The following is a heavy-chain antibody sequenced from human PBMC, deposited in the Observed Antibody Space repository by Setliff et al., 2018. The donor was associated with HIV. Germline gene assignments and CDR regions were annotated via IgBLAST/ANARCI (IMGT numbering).Heavy chain of an antibody. CDR1: GGPLNSRNW. D-gene: IGHD3-3*01. CDR2: VFHSGSA. J-gene: IGHJ4*02. CDR3: VKVVVKFWSGSGALDF. V-gene: IGHV4-4*02. Sequence: SETLSLTCAVSGGPLNSRNWWSWVRQPPGKGLEWIGEVFHSGSANSNASLRSRVMISVDTSKNQFSLKLSAVTADDTAVYYCVKVVVKFWSGSGALDFWGPGTLVTVSS.